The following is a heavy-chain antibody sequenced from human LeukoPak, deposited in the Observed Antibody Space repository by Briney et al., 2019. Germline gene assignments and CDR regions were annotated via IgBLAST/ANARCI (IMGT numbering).Heavy chain of an antibody. Sequence: GESLKISCKGSGYRFNNYWIGWVRQMPGKGLEWMGIIYPGDSDTRYSLSFQGQVTISADKSTSTAYLQWSSLKASDTAMYYCARQAYSYAPFDYWGQGTLVTVSS. CDR3: ARQAYSYAPFDY. CDR1: GYRFNNYW. J-gene: IGHJ4*02. V-gene: IGHV5-51*01. D-gene: IGHD5-18*01. CDR2: IYPGDSDT.